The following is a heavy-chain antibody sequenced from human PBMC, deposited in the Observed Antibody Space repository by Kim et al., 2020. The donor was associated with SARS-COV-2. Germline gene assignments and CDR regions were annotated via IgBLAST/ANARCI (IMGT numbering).Heavy chain of an antibody. CDR3: ARDAAAGLFDY. Sequence: YNDYAASVRGRISINPDTSKNQFSLQLNSVTPEDTAVYYCARDAAAGLFDYWGQGILVTVSS. D-gene: IGHD6-13*01. J-gene: IGHJ4*02. V-gene: IGHV6-1*01. CDR2: YN.